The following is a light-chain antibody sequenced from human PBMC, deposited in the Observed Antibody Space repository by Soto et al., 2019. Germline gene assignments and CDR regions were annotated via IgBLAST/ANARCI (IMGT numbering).Light chain of an antibody. CDR2: DAS. Sequence: EIVLTQSPATLSLSTGERATLSCRASQSVSSYLDWYQQKPGQAPRLLIYDASNRATGIPARFSGSGSGTDFTLTISSLEPEDFAVYYCQQRSHSLTFGGGTKVEIK. J-gene: IGKJ4*01. CDR3: QQRSHSLT. V-gene: IGKV3-11*01. CDR1: QSVSSY.